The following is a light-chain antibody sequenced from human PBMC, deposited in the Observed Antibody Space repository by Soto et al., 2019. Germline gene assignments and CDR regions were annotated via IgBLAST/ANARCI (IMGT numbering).Light chain of an antibody. CDR1: SSDVGAYNY. V-gene: IGLV2-14*01. J-gene: IGLJ3*02. Sequence: QSALTQPASVSGSPGQSITISCTGTSSDVGAYNYVSWYQQHPGKAPKLMIYEVSNRPSGVSNRFSASKSGNTASLTISGLQAEDEADYYCWSYAGADTWVFGGGTKLTVL. CDR2: EVS. CDR3: WSYAGADTWV.